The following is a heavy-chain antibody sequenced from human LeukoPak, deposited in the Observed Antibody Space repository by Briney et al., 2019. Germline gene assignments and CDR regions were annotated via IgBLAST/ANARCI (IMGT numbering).Heavy chain of an antibody. CDR2: ISGSGGST. CDR1: GFTFSSYA. J-gene: IGHJ4*02. D-gene: IGHD3-22*01. V-gene: IGHV3-23*01. CDR3: AKGDMIVVVPTDY. Sequence: GGSLRLSCTASGFTFSSYAMSWVRQAPGKGLEWVSAISGSGGSTYYADSVKGRFTISRDNSKNTLYLQMNSLRAEDTAVYYCAKGDMIVVVPTDYWGQGTLVTVSS.